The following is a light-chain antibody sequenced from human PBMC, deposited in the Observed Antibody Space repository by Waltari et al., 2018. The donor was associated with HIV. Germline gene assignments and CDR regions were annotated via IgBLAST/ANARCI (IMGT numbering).Light chain of an antibody. Sequence: SYVLTQPPSVSVAPGAAATISCGAWNIGGKSVHWYKQQPGQAPVLVTRYNSERPSGITDRISGSNSGHTATLTITSVEAGDEATYYCQVWDSSNEHVVFGGGTELTVL. J-gene: IGLJ3*02. CDR3: QVWDSSNEHVV. CDR1: NIGGKS. CDR2: YNS. V-gene: IGLV3-21*04.